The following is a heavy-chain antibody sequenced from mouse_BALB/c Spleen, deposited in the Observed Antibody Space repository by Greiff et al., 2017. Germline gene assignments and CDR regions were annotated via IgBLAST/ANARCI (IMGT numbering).Heavy chain of an antibody. Sequence: EVQLVESGAGLVKPGGSLKLSCAASGFTFSSYSMSWVRQSPEKRLEWVAEISSGGSYTYYPDTVTGRFTISRDNAKNTLYLEMSSLTSEDTAMYHYARFTTVEAMDYWGQGTSVTVSA. V-gene: IGHV5-9-4*01. CDR3: ARFTTVEAMDY. J-gene: IGHJ4*01. CDR1: GFTFSSYS. CDR2: ISSGGSYT. D-gene: IGHD1-1*01.